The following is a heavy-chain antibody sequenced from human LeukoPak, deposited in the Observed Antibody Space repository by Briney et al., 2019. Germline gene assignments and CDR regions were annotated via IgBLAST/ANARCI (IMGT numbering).Heavy chain of an antibody. Sequence: SETLSLTCTVSGGSISSYYWSWIRQPPGKGLEWIGYIYYSGSTNYNPSLESRVTISVDTSKNQFSLKLSSVTAADTAVYYCARDFRRGPGEAFDIWGQGTMVTVSS. CDR1: GGSISSYY. CDR2: IYYSGST. D-gene: IGHD3-16*01. CDR3: ARDFRRGPGEAFDI. V-gene: IGHV4-59*01. J-gene: IGHJ3*02.